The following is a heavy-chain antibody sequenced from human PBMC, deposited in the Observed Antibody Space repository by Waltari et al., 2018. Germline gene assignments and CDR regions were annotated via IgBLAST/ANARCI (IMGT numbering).Heavy chain of an antibody. CDR1: GFTFSSYA. J-gene: IGHJ5*02. CDR2: NCGSGGST. D-gene: IGHD3-10*01. Sequence: EVQLLESGGGLVQPGGSLRLSCAASGFTFSSYAMSWVRQAPGKGLECGSANCGSGGSTYYADSVKGRFTIARDNSKNPLYLQMNSLRAEDTAVYYCAKDGDYYPVTWFDPWGQGTLVTVSS. V-gene: IGHV3-23*01. CDR3: AKDGDYYPVTWFDP.